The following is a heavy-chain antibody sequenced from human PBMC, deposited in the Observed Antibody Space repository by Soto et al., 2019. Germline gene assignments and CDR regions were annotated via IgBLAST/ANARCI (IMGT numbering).Heavy chain of an antibody. J-gene: IGHJ6*02. CDR2: IYYSGSN. CDR1: AGAISSYY. Sequence: SETLCHTCTVSAGAISSYYWIWIPQPQGKGLEWNGYIYYSGSNNYNPSLKSRVTISVDTSKNQFSLKLSSVTAADTAVYYCARLFRVRGVILSPYYYYYGMDVWGQGTTVTVSS. D-gene: IGHD3-10*01. V-gene: IGHV4-59*01. CDR3: ARLFRVRGVILSPYYYYYGMDV.